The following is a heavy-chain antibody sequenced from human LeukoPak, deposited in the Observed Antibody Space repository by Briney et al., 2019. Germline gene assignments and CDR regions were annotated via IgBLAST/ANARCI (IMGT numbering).Heavy chain of an antibody. CDR2: ISYDGSNK. Sequence: GGSLRLSCAASGFTFSSYAMHWVRQAPGKGLEWVAVISYDGSNKYYADSVKGRFTISRDNSKNTLYLQMNSLRAEDTAVYYCARPYSSSWASPTFGYFD. D-gene: IGHD6-13*01. CDR3: ARPYSSSWASPTFGYFD. J-gene: IGHJ4*01. V-gene: IGHV3-30-3*01. CDR1: GFTFSSYA.